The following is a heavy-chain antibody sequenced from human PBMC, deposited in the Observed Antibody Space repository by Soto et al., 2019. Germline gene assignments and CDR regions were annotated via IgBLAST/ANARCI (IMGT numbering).Heavy chain of an antibody. CDR3: ASSFTVPAAIGY. Sequence: QVQLVQSGAEVKKPGASVKVSCKASGYTFTSYAMHWVRQAPGQRLEWMGWINAGNGNTKYSQKFQGRVTITRDTAASTAYMELSSLRSDDTAVYYCASSFTVPAAIGYCGQGTLVTVSS. D-gene: IGHD2-2*02. J-gene: IGHJ4*02. CDR2: INAGNGNT. V-gene: IGHV1-3*01. CDR1: GYTFTSYA.